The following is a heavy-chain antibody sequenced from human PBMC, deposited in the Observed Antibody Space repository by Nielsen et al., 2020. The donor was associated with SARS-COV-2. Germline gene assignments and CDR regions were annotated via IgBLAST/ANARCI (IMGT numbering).Heavy chain of an antibody. CDR1: GFTFNTYG. J-gene: IGHJ4*02. CDR3: TKARTRYTSSPSVFDF. D-gene: IGHD6-6*01. Sequence: GESLKISCAASGFTFNTYGINWVRQAPGKGLEWVSFISSSGDAVYYADSVQGRFTVSRDNAKNSLYLQMNSLRAEDTAVYYCTKARTRYTSSPSVFDFWGQGTPVTVSS. CDR2: ISSSGDAV. V-gene: IGHV3-48*04.